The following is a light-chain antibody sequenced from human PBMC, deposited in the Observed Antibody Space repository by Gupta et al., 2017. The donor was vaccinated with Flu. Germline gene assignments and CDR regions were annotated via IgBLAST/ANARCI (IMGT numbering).Light chain of an antibody. CDR1: SDVGAYNR. J-gene: IGLJ1*01. Sequence: SDVGAYNRVSWYQQPPGTAPNLVIYEVNSRPSGDPGHFNRPSGVPDRVSGSKSGNTAFLTISGLQAEDEADDYCNSYTNSATRVCGTGTKVTV. CDR3: NSYTNSATRV. V-gene: IGLV2-18*02. CDR2: EVN.